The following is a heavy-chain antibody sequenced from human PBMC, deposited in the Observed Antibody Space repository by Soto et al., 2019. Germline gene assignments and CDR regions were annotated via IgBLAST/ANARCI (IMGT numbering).Heavy chain of an antibody. CDR2: IYYSGIT. V-gene: IGHV4-59*01. Sequence: QVQLQESGPGLVKPSETLSLTCTVSGGSISSYYWSWIRQPPGKGLEWIGYIYYSGITNYNPSLKSRVTXTXDAXKNQCSLKLSSVTAADTAVYYCARYKSNYYYGMDVWGQGTTVTVSS. CDR1: GGSISSYY. D-gene: IGHD1-20*01. J-gene: IGHJ6*02. CDR3: ARYKSNYYYGMDV.